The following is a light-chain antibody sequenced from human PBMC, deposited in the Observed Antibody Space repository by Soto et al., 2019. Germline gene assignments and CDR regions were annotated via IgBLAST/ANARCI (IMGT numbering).Light chain of an antibody. CDR2: VAS. J-gene: IGKJ4*01. V-gene: IGKV3-15*01. CDR1: QTVYSN. Sequence: EIVMTQSPATLSVSPGERVTLSCRASQTVYSNLAWYQQKPGQAPRLLIYVASTRATGIPARFSASGSGTEFTLTISSLQSEDFAVYFCQQYNKWPLSFGGGTKVEIK. CDR3: QQYNKWPLS.